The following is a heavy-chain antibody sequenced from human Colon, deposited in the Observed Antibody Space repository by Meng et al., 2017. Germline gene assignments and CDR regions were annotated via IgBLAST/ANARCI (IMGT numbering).Heavy chain of an antibody. CDR1: GYTFTGYY. J-gene: IGHJ4*02. CDR3: AIIAVAGDFDD. CDR2: INPNSGGT. D-gene: IGHD6-19*01. Sequence: ASVKVSCKASGYTFTGYYMHWVRQAPGQGLEWMGWINPNSGGTNYAQMFQGRVTMTRDTSISTAYMELSRLGSDDTAVYYCAIIAVAGDFDDWGQGTLVTVSS. V-gene: IGHV1-2*02.